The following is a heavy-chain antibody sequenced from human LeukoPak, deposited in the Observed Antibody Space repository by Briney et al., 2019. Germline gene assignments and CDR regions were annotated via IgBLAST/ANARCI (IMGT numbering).Heavy chain of an antibody. CDR3: AKARRELYSFDY. V-gene: IGHV3-9*01. J-gene: IGHJ4*02. CDR2: ISWNSGSI. Sequence: GGSLRLSCAASGFTFDDYAMHWVRQAPGKGLEWVSGISWNSGSIGYADSVKGRFTISRDNAKNSLYLQMNSLRAEDTALYYCAKARRELYSFDYWGQGTLVTVSS. D-gene: IGHD1-26*01. CDR1: GFTFDDYA.